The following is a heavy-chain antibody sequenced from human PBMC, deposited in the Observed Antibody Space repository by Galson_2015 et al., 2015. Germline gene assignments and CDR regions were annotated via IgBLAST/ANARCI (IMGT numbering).Heavy chain of an antibody. V-gene: IGHV3-48*02. CDR3: ARVGRGSYPWPSDY. Sequence: SLRLSCAASGFTFSSYSMNWGRQAPGKGLEWVSYISSSSSTISYADSVKGRFTISRDNAKNSLYLQMNSLRDEDTAIYYCARVGRGSYPWPSDYWGQGTLVTVSS. CDR2: ISSSSSTI. D-gene: IGHD1-26*01. CDR1: GFTFSSYS. J-gene: IGHJ4*02.